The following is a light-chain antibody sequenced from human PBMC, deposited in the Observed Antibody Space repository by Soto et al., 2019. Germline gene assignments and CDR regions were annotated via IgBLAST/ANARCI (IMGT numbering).Light chain of an antibody. V-gene: IGLV2-14*01. Sequence: QSALTQPASVSASPGQSITISCTGTSSDIGGYNYVSWYQQHPGKAPKLMIYDVSNRPSGVSNRFSGSKSGNTASLTISGLQAEDEADYYCNSYTTSGTLVFGGGTKLTVL. CDR1: SSDIGGYNY. CDR2: DVS. J-gene: IGLJ2*01. CDR3: NSYTTSGTLV.